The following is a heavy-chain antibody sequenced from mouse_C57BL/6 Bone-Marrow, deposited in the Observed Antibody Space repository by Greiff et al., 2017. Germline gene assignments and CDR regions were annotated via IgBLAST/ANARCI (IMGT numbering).Heavy chain of an antibody. J-gene: IGHJ2*01. Sequence: EVQLQQSGPELVKPGASVKISCKASGYTFTDYYMNWVKQSHGKSLEWIGDINPNNGGTSYNQKFKGKATLTVDKSSSTAYMELRSLTSEDSAVXYCARSDYGSPYYFDYWGQGTTLTVSS. V-gene: IGHV1-26*01. CDR2: INPNNGGT. D-gene: IGHD1-1*01. CDR1: GYTFTDYY. CDR3: ARSDYGSPYYFDY.